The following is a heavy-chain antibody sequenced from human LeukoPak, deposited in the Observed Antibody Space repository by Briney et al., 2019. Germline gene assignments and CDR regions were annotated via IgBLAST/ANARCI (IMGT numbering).Heavy chain of an antibody. Sequence: SETLSLTCTVSGGSISSSSYYWGWIRQPPGKGLEWIGSIYYSRSTYYNPSLKSRVTISVDTSKNQFSLKLSSVTAADTAVYYCARASCGGDCYRDPDAFDIWGQGTMVTVSS. V-gene: IGHV4-39*01. CDR2: IYYSRST. D-gene: IGHD2-21*02. CDR1: GGSISSSSYY. CDR3: ARASCGGDCYRDPDAFDI. J-gene: IGHJ3*02.